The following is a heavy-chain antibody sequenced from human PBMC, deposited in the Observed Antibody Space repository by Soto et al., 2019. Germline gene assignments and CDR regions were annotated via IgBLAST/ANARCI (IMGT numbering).Heavy chain of an antibody. CDR1: GFTFSSYA. Sequence: EVQLLESGGGLVQPGGSLRLSCAASGFTFSSYAMSWVRQAPGKGLEWVSAISGSGGSTYYADSVKGRFTISRDNSKNTLYLQMNSLRAEDTAVYYCVKDSLVAGTYYYGMDVWGQGTTVTVSS. D-gene: IGHD6-19*01. V-gene: IGHV3-23*01. J-gene: IGHJ6*02. CDR2: ISGSGGST. CDR3: VKDSLVAGTYYYGMDV.